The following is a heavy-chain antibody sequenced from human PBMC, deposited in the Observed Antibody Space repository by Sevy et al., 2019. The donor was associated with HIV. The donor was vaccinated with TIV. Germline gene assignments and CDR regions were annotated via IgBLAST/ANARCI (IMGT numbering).Heavy chain of an antibody. V-gene: IGHV4-4*07. CDR1: GGSISSYY. CDR2: IYTSGST. J-gene: IGHJ3*02. D-gene: IGHD3-22*01. CDR3: ARDLSASITMIVEGAFDI. Sequence: SETLSLTCTVYGGSISSYYWSWIRQPAGKGLEWIGRIYTSGSTNYNPSLKSRVTMSVDTSKNQFSLKLSSVTAADTAVYYCARDLSASITMIVEGAFDIWGQGTMVTVSS.